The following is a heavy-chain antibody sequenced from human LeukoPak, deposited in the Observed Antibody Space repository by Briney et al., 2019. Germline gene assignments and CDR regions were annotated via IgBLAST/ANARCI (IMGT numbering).Heavy chain of an antibody. J-gene: IGHJ6*03. CDR1: GFTFSSYG. D-gene: IGHD3-10*01. V-gene: IGHV3-30*02. CDR3: AKAGITMVRELIRRDNYHYMDV. CDR2: IRYDGSNK. Sequence: PGGSLRLSCAASGFTFSSYGMHWVRQAPGKGLEWVAFIRYDGSNKYYADSVKGRFTISRDNSKSTLYLQINSLRAEDTAVYYCAKAGITMVRELIRRDNYHYMDVWGKGTTVTISS.